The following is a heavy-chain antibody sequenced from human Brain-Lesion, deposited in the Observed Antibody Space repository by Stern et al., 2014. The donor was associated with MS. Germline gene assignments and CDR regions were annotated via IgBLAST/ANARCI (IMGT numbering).Heavy chain of an antibody. V-gene: IGHV1-45*02. CDR1: GNTFTNRY. CDR3: AEGGSYGFVY. J-gene: IGHJ4*02. CDR2: ITPFTGNT. Sequence: VQLVESGAEVKKTGSSVKVSCQASGNTFTNRYLHWVRQAPGQALEWMGWITPFTGNTNYTQNFQDRVTITMDRSMGTAYMDLSSLRSDDTAIYFCAEGGSYGFVYWGQGTLVTVSS. D-gene: IGHD4-17*01.